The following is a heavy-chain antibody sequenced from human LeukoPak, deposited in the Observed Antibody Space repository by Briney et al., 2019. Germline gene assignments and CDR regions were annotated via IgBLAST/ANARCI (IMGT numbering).Heavy chain of an antibody. CDR1: GYTFSGYY. Sequence: GASVKVSCKASGYTFSGYYMHWVRQAPGQGLEWMGWINPNSGGTNYAQKFQGRVNMTRDKTISTAYMEVTRLRSDDTAVYYCARVLRPYGMDVWGQGTTVTVSS. V-gene: IGHV1-2*02. J-gene: IGHJ6*02. CDR2: INPNSGGT. CDR3: ARVLRPYGMDV.